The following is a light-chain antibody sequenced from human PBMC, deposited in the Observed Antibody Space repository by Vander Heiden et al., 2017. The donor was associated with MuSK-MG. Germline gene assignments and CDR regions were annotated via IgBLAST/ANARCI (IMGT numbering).Light chain of an antibody. V-gene: IGLV1-40*01. CDR1: SSNIEEGYD. Sequence: QSVLTQPPSVSGDPGQRVTISYTGSSSNIEEGYDVHWYHQVAGTAPKLLIYSNPNRPTGVPERFSGSKSGTSASLAITGLQAEDEADYYCQSYESSLSGYVFGTGTKVTVL. CDR3: QSYESSLSGYV. CDR2: SNP. J-gene: IGLJ1*01.